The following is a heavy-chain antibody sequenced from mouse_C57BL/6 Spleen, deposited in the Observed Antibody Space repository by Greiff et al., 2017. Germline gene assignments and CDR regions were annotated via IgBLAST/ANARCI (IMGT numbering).Heavy chain of an antibody. V-gene: IGHV1-26*01. CDR2: INPNNGGT. CDR3: ARSEPIYYAMDY. Sequence: EVKLMESGPELVKPGASVKISCKASGYTFTDYYMNWVKQSHGKSLEWIGDINPNNGGTSYNQKFKGKATLTVDKSSSTAYMELRSLTSEDSAVYYCARSEPIYYAMDYWGQGTSVTVSS. J-gene: IGHJ4*01. CDR1: GYTFTDYY.